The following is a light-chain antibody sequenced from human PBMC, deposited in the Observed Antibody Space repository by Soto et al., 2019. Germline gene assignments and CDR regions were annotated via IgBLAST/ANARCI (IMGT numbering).Light chain of an antibody. CDR1: QSISSY. V-gene: IGKV1-5*03. J-gene: IGKJ1*01. Sequence: DIQMTQSPSSLSASVGVRVTITCRASQSISSYLNCYQQKPGKAPHLLIYKASSLESGVPSRFSGSGSGTEFTLTISSLQPDDFATYYCQQYNTYSPTFGHGTKVDIK. CDR2: KAS. CDR3: QQYNTYSPT.